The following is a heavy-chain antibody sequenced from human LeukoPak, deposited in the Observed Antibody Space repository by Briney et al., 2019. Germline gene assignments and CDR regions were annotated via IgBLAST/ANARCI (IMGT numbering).Heavy chain of an antibody. CDR1: GFTFSSYA. CDR2: ISGSGGST. V-gene: IGHV3-23*01. Sequence: PGGSLRLSCAASGFTFSSYAMSWVRQAPGKGLEWVSAISGSGGSTYYADSVKGRFTISRDNSKNTLYLQMNSLRAEDTAVYYCAGAGYDFWSGYYIGYFDYWGQGTLVTVSS. D-gene: IGHD3-3*01. CDR3: AGAGYDFWSGYYIGYFDY. J-gene: IGHJ4*02.